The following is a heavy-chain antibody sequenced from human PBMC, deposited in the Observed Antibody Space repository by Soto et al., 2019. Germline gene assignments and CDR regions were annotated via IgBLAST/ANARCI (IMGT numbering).Heavy chain of an antibody. CDR3: ARDVGYCSSTSCYTFGYWFDP. Sequence: SETLSLTCTVSGGSVSSGSYYWSWIRQPPGKGLEWFGYIYYSGSTNYNPSLKSRVTISVDTSKNQFSLKLSSVTAADTAVYYCARDVGYCSSTSCYTFGYWFDPWGQGTLVTVSS. D-gene: IGHD2-2*02. CDR2: IYYSGST. V-gene: IGHV4-61*01. CDR1: GGSVSSGSYY. J-gene: IGHJ5*02.